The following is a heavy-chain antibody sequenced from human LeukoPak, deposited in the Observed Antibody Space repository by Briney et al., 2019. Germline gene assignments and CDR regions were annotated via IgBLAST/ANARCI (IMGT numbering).Heavy chain of an antibody. J-gene: IGHJ4*02. V-gene: IGHV4-31*03. CDR2: TSNSDYP. D-gene: IGHD3-10*01. CDR1: GASIRTSEDH. CDR3: AREPTQPLRFGEFHPFDN. Sequence: SETLSLTCTVSGASIRTSEDHWTWIRQHPGKGLEWIGYTSNSDYPDSNPSLKSRVTISLDTSKNQFSLKLRSVTAADTAVYYCAREPTQPLRFGEFHPFDNWGQGTLVTVSS.